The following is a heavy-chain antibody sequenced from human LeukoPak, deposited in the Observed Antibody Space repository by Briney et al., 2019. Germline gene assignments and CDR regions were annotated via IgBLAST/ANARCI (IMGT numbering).Heavy chain of an antibody. CDR1: GVSISSYY. J-gene: IGHJ5*02. CDR3: ARGGWAGYYDSSGYQTYNWFDP. CDR2: IYYSGST. Sequence: SSETLSLTCTVSGVSISSYYWSWLRQPPGKGLEWIGYIYYSGSTNYNPSLKSRVTITVDTSKTQFSLKLSSVTAADTAVYYCARGGWAGYYDSSGYQTYNWFDPWGQGTLVTVSS. V-gene: IGHV4-59*01. D-gene: IGHD3-22*01.